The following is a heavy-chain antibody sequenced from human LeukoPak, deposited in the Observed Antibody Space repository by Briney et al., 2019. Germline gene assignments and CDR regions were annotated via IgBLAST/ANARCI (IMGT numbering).Heavy chain of an antibody. CDR2: ISLNSGSI. Sequence: PGGSLRLSSAASGVTPEEYAMHAGPDAPGESVGRGSGISLNSGSIGYADSVKGRFTISRDNAKTSLYLQMNSLRAEDTALYYCDKDGERRLHIVVVTGFDIWGQGTLVTVSS. D-gene: IGHD2-21*02. V-gene: IGHV3-9*02. J-gene: IGHJ4*02. CDR1: GVTPEEYA. CDR3: DKDGERRLHIVVVTGFDI.